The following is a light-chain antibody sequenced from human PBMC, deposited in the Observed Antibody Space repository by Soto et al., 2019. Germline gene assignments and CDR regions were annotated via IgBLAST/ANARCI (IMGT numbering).Light chain of an antibody. J-gene: IGKJ1*01. CDR3: QQYGSSPWT. V-gene: IGKV3-20*01. CDR1: QSVSSSY. CDR2: AES. Sequence: ELVLTQSPGTLSLSPGESATLSCRDSQSVSSSYLAWYQQKTGQAPRLLIYAESSRATGIPDRFSGSGSGTDLTLTISRLEPEDFAVYYCQQYGSSPWTXGQETKVEI.